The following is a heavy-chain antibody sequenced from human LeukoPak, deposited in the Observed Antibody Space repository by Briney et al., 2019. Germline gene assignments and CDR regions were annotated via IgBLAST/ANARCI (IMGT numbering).Heavy chain of an antibody. CDR1: GFTFSDTW. V-gene: IGHV3-23*01. D-gene: IGHD3-22*01. J-gene: IGHJ4*02. CDR2: ISGSGGST. CDR3: ARDLYRIVVVPHYFDY. Sequence: GGSLRLSCAASGFTFSDTWMHWVRQAPGKGLEWVSAISGSGGSTYYADSVKGRFTISRDNSKNTLYLQMNSLRAEDTAVYYCARDLYRIVVVPHYFDYWGQGTLVTVSS.